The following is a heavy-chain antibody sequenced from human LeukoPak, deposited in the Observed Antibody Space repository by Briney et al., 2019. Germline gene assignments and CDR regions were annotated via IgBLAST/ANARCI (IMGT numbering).Heavy chain of an antibody. CDR1: GGSISSYY. CDR3: ARDIFSGWYSSSYGMDV. D-gene: IGHD6-19*01. J-gene: IGHJ6*02. Sequence: SETLSLTCTVSGGSISSYYWSWIRQPAGKGLEWIGRIYTSGSTNYNPSLKSRVTMSVDTSKNQFSLKLSSVTAAGPGVYYCARDIFSGWYSSSYGMDVWGQGTTVTVSS. V-gene: IGHV4-4*07. CDR2: IYTSGST.